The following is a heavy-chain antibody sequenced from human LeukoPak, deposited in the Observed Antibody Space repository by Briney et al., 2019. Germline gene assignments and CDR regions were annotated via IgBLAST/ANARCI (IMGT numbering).Heavy chain of an antibody. Sequence: SVKVSCKASGGTFSSYAISWVRQAPGQGLEWMGGIIPIFGTANYAQKFQGRVTITADESTSTAYMELSSLRSEDTAVYYCARGGIGGSGSMGFDPWAREPWSPSPQ. CDR3: ARGGIGGSGSMGFDP. D-gene: IGHD3-10*01. V-gene: IGHV1-69*13. CDR1: GGTFSSYA. CDR2: IIPIFGTA. J-gene: IGHJ5*02.